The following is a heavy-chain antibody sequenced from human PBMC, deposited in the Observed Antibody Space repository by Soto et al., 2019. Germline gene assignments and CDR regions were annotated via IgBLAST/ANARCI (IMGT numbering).Heavy chain of an antibody. V-gene: IGHV4-59*01. CDR1: GGSISSYY. CDR3: ARGEPRVYFDY. CDR2: IYYSGST. D-gene: IGHD1-1*01. J-gene: IGHJ4*02. Sequence: SETLSLTCTVSGGSISSYYWSWIRQPPGKGLEWIGYIYYSGSTNYNPSLKSRVTISVDTSKNQFSLKLSSVTAADTAGYYCARGEPRVYFDYWGQGTLVTVSS.